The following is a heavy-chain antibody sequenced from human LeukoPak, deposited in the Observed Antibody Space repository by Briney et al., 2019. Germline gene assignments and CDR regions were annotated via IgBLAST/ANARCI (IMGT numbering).Heavy chain of an antibody. D-gene: IGHD4-23*01. CDR2: IYYSGST. J-gene: IGHJ4*02. CDR3: ARDSQTTVLTVLSL. CDR1: GGSISSGDYY. Sequence: SETLSLTCTVSGGSISSGDYYWSWIRQPPGKGLEWIGYIYYSGSTNYNPSLKSRVTISVDTSKNQFSLKLSSVTAADTAVYYCARDSQTTVLTVLSLWGQGTLVTVSS. V-gene: IGHV4-30-4*01.